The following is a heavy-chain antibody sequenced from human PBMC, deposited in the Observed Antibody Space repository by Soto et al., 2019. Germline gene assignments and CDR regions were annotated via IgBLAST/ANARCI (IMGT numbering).Heavy chain of an antibody. V-gene: IGHV4-59*11. CDR3: ARIADYYDTSSWFDP. J-gene: IGHJ5*02. CDR1: GGSISNHY. D-gene: IGHD3-22*01. Sequence: PSETLSLTCTVSGGSISNHYWSWIRQPPGKGLEWIGYIYYSGSTNYNPSLKSRVTISVDTSKNQFSLKLSSVTAADTAVYYCARIADYYDTSSWFDPWGQGTLVTVSS. CDR2: IYYSGST.